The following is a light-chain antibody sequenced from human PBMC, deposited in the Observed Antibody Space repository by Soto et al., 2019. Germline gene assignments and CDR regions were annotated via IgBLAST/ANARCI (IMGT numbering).Light chain of an antibody. CDR2: DVS. V-gene: IGKV1-39*01. CDR1: QRISAY. Sequence: DIQMTQSPSSLSASVGDRVTITCRASQRISAYLNWYQQKPGEAPKLLIFDVSVLESGVPSRFSGSGSETDFTLSITSLQPDDFATYYCLQTYSPPLTFGHGTTVDFK. CDR3: LQTYSPPLT. J-gene: IGKJ3*01.